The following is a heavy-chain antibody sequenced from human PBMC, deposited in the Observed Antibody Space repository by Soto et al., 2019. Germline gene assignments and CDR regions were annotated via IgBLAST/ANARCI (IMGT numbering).Heavy chain of an antibody. J-gene: IGHJ1*01. Sequence: QVQLVQSGAEVKKPGASVKVSCKASGYTFTGYYMHWVRQAPGQGLEWMGWINPNSGGTNYAQKFQGWVTRTRDTSISAAYTELGRLRSDDTAVYYGARSYCGGDCYAEYFQHWGQGTLVTVSS. V-gene: IGHV1-2*04. CDR1: GYTFTGYY. CDR3: ARSYCGGDCYAEYFQH. D-gene: IGHD2-21*02. CDR2: INPNSGGT.